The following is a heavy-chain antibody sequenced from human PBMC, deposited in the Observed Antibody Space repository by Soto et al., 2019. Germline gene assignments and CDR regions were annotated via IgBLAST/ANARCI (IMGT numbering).Heavy chain of an antibody. V-gene: IGHV3-33*01. J-gene: IGHJ4*02. CDR1: GFSFSSYG. CDR3: ARESVAVAGTDFDY. D-gene: IGHD6-19*01. Sequence: PGGSLRLSCAASGFSFSSYGMHWVRQAPGKGLEWVAVIWYDGSNKYYADSVKGRFTISRDNSMYTLYLQMNSLRAEGTAVYYCARESVAVAGTDFDYWGQGTLVTVSS. CDR2: IWYDGSNK.